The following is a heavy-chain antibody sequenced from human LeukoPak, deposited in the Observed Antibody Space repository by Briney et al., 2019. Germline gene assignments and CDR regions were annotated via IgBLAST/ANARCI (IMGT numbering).Heavy chain of an antibody. Sequence: RASVKVSCKAPGYTSTSYDINWVRQATGQGLEWMGWMNPNSGNTGYAQKFQGRVTMTRNTSISTAYMELSSLRSEDTAVYYCARLCSSSWYTYYYYYYMDVWGKGTTVTVSS. J-gene: IGHJ6*03. CDR3: ARLCSSSWYTYYYYYYMDV. CDR2: MNPNSGNT. CDR1: GYTSTSYD. V-gene: IGHV1-8*01. D-gene: IGHD6-13*01.